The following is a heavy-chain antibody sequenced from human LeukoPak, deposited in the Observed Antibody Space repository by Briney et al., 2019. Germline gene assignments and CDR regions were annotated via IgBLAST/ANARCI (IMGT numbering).Heavy chain of an antibody. CDR2: IDPSDSYT. V-gene: IGHV5-10-1*01. CDR1: GYSFTSYW. CDR3: ARLAVDTAMEFDY. D-gene: IGHD5-18*01. Sequence: GESLKISCKGSGYSFTSYWISWVRQMPGKGLEWMGRIDPSDSYTNYSPSFQGYVTISADKSISTAYLQWSSLKASDTAMYYCARLAVDTAMEFDYWGQGTLVTVSS. J-gene: IGHJ4*02.